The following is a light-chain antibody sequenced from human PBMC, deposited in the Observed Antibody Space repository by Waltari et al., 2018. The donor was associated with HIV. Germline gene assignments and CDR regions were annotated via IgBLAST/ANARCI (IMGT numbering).Light chain of an antibody. Sequence: DIVMTQSPDSLTVSLGETATITCRSSQSILYSPNYKNYLAWYQQKPGQPPNLLVSWASNRESGVPARFSASGSGTDFTLTISSLQAEDVAVYYCQQYYDIPRTFGQGTKVEIK. J-gene: IGKJ1*01. V-gene: IGKV4-1*01. CDR1: QSILYSPNYKNY. CDR3: QQYYDIPRT. CDR2: WAS.